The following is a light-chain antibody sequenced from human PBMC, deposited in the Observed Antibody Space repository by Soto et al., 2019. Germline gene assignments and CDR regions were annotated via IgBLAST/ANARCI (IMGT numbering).Light chain of an antibody. V-gene: IGKV3-20*01. Sequence: EIVLTQSPGTLSLSPGDRATLSCRASQSVSTNYLAWYQQKHGQAPRLLIYGASSRATGIPDRFSGNGSGTDFTLTISRLEPEDFAVYYCHQYGSTPFTFGPGTKVDIK. J-gene: IGKJ3*01. CDR2: GAS. CDR1: QSVSTNY. CDR3: HQYGSTPFT.